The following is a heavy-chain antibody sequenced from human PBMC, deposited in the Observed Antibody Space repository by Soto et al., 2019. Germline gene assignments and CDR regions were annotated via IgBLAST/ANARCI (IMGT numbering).Heavy chain of an antibody. J-gene: IGHJ5*02. CDR2: INHSGST. Sequence: ETLSLTCAVYGGSFSGYYWSWIRQPPGKGLEWIGEINHSGSTNYNPSLKSRVTISVDTSKNQFSLKLSSVTVADTAVYYCARAPYYDFWSGYYNWFDPWGQGTLVTVSS. V-gene: IGHV4-34*01. D-gene: IGHD3-3*01. CDR3: ARAPYYDFWSGYYNWFDP. CDR1: GGSFSGYY.